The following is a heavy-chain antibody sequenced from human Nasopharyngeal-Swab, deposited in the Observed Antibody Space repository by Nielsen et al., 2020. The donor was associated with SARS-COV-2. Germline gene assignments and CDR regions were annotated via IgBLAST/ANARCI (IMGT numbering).Heavy chain of an antibody. CDR1: GFSLSTSGMC. Sequence: SGPTLVKPTQTLTLTCTFSGFSLSTSGMCVSWIRQPPGKALEWLARIDWDDDKRYSPSLKSRLTITKDTSKNQVVLTMTNMDPVDTATYYCAHRLWQSQQQLVLVDAFDIWGQGTMVTVSS. D-gene: IGHD6-13*01. J-gene: IGHJ3*02. CDR3: AHRLWQSQQQLVLVDAFDI. CDR2: IDWDDDK. V-gene: IGHV2-5*08.